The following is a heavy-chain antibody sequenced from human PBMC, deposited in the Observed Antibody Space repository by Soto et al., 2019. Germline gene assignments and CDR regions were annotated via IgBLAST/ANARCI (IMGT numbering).Heavy chain of an antibody. CDR2: ISSSSSTI. CDR1: GFTFSTYS. CDR3: AIPTYYYDSSGPPDY. J-gene: IGHJ4*02. D-gene: IGHD3-22*01. Sequence: GGSLRLCCAASGFTFSTYSMNWVRQAPGKGLEWVSYISSSSSTIFYTDSVKGRFTVSRDNAKNSLYLQMNSLRAEDTAVYYCAIPTYYYDSSGPPDYWAQRTLVTGSS. V-gene: IGHV3-48*01.